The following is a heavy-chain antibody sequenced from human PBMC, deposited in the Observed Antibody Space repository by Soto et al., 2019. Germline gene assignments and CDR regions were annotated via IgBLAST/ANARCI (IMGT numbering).Heavy chain of an antibody. V-gene: IGHV1-69*01. Sequence: QVQLVQSGAEVKKPGSSVKVSCKSSGGTFSSYAFSWVRQAPGQGLEWMGGIIPIFGTANYAQKFQGRVTITADESTSTDYMELSSLRFEDTAVYYCARDSLVVVAATPRGFDPWGQGTLVTVSS. CDR1: GGTFSSYA. D-gene: IGHD2-15*01. CDR3: ARDSLVVVAATPRGFDP. CDR2: IIPIFGTA. J-gene: IGHJ5*02.